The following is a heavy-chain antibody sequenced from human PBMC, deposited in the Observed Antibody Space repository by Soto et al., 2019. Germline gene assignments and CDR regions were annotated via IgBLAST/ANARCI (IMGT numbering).Heavy chain of an antibody. J-gene: IGHJ4*02. Sequence: QVQLVQSGAEVKKPGSSVKVSCKASGGTFSSYTISWVRQAPGQGLEWMGRIIPILGIANYAQKFQGRVKITADKSTSTAYMELSSLRSEDTAVYYCARVGTIAARQFDYWGQGTLVTVSS. V-gene: IGHV1-69*02. CDR3: ARVGTIAARQFDY. D-gene: IGHD6-6*01. CDR2: IIPILGIA. CDR1: GGTFSSYT.